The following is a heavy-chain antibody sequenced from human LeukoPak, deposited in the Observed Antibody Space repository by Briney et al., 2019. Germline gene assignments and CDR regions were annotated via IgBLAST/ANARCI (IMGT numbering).Heavy chain of an antibody. D-gene: IGHD5-12*01. V-gene: IGHV1-24*01. CDR3: AISGYSGYGVPNYYYYYGMDV. Sequence: ASVKVSCKVSGYTLTELSMHWERQAPGKGLEWMGGFDPEDGETIYAQKFQGRVTMTEDTSTDTAYMELSSLRSEDTAVYYCAISGYSGYGVPNYYYYYGMDVWGKGTTVTVSS. CDR1: GYTLTELS. CDR2: FDPEDGET. J-gene: IGHJ6*04.